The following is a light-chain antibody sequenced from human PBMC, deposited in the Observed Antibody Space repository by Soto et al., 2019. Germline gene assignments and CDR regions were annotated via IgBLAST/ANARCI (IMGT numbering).Light chain of an antibody. CDR3: QQSGSSPPFT. J-gene: IGKJ2*01. V-gene: IGKV3-20*01. CDR2: GAS. CDR1: QSVSSRY. Sequence: EIVLTQFPGTLSLSPGERATLSCRASQSVSSRYLAWYQQKPGQAPRLLMYGASNRATGIPDRFSGSGSGTDFTLTISRLEPEDFAVYFCQQSGSSPPFTFGQGTKVDIK.